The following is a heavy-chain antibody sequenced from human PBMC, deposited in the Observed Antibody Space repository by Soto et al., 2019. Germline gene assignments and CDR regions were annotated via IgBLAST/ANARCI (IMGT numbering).Heavy chain of an antibody. CDR3: ATLQTVPAAIGALDDHYGMDV. J-gene: IGHJ6*02. CDR1: GGSISSSSYY. D-gene: IGHD2-2*02. Sequence: SETLSLTCSVSGGSISSSSYYWGWIRQPPGKGLEWIGSIYYSGSTYYNPSLKSRVTISVDTSKNQFSLKLSSVTAADTAVYYCATLQTVPAAIGALDDHYGMDVWAQVTRFTVSS. CDR2: IYYSGST. V-gene: IGHV4-39*01.